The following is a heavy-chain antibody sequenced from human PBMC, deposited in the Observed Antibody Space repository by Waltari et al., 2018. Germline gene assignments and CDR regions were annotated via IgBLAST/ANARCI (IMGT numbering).Heavy chain of an antibody. CDR2: ISWNSGSI. J-gene: IGHJ4*02. D-gene: IGHD3-3*01. Sequence: EVQLVESGGGLVQPGRSLRLSCAASGFTFDDYAMPWVRPAPGKGLEWVSGISWNSGSIGYADSVKGRFTISRDNAKNSLYLRMNSLRAEDTALYYCAKDMLYDFWSGSFDYWGQGTLVTVSS. CDR1: GFTFDDYA. CDR3: AKDMLYDFWSGSFDY. V-gene: IGHV3-9*01.